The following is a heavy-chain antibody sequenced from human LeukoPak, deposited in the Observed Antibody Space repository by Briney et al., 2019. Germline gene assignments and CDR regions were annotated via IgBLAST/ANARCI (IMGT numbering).Heavy chain of an antibody. V-gene: IGHV1-2*02. Sequence: ASVRVSCKASGYTFTAYSMHWVRQAPGQGLEWMGWINPNSGGTNYAQKFQGRVTMTRDTSISTAYMELSRLRSDDTAVYYCARGYSYGQGASFDYWGQGTLVTVSS. CDR2: INPNSGGT. J-gene: IGHJ4*02. CDR3: ARGYSYGQGASFDY. CDR1: GYTFTAYS. D-gene: IGHD5-18*01.